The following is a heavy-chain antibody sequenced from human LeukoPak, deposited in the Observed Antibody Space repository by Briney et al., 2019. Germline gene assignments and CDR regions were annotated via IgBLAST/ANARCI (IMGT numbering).Heavy chain of an antibody. J-gene: IGHJ4*02. CDR2: IWYGGRDQ. D-gene: IGHD1-1*01. V-gene: IGHV3-33*01. CDR1: GFTFRTHG. Sequence: PGRSLRLSCAASGFTFRTHGMYWVRQAPGKGLEWVAVIWYGGRDQSYAGAVKGRFTVSRDSSEDTVYLQMNSLRVEDTAVYYCARELERTYGLDSWGQGTLVTVSS. CDR3: ARELERTYGLDS.